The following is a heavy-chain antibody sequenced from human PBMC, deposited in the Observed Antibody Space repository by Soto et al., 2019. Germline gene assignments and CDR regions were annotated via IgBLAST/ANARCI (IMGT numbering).Heavy chain of an antibody. V-gene: IGHV5-51*01. CDR2: IYPVDSDT. D-gene: IGHD4-4*01. Sequence: PGESLKISCKSSGYSFTSYWIAWVRQMPGKGLEWMGTIYPVDSDTRYSPSFQGRVSISVDKSISTAYLQRSSLKASDTAMYFCARQSVQSSYALDVWGQGTTVTVSS. CDR1: GYSFTSYW. CDR3: ARQSVQSSYALDV. J-gene: IGHJ6*02.